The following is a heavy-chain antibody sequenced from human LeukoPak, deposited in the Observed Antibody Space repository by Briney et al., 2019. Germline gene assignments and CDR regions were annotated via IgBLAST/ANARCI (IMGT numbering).Heavy chain of an antibody. CDR2: ISYDGSNK. CDR3: AKEPDY. V-gene: IGHV3-30*18. CDR1: GFTFSSYG. J-gene: IGHJ4*02. Sequence: TGGSLRLSCAASGFTFSSYGMHWVRQAPGKGLEWVAVISYDGSNKYYADSVKGRFTISRDNSKNTLYLQMNSLRAEDTAVYYCAKEPDYWGQGTLVTVSS.